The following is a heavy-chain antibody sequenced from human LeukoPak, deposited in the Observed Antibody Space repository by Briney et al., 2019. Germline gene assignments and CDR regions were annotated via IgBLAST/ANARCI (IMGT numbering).Heavy chain of an antibody. CDR3: AKDPYSYGHDYFDY. D-gene: IGHD5-18*01. CDR1: GFTFDDYA. V-gene: IGHV3-9*01. Sequence: PGRSLRFSCAASGFTFDDYAMHGVRQAPGKGLEWVSGISWNSGSIGYADSVKGRFTISRDNAKNSLYLQMNSLRAEDTALYYCAKDPYSYGHDYFDYWGQGTLVTVSS. J-gene: IGHJ4*02. CDR2: ISWNSGSI.